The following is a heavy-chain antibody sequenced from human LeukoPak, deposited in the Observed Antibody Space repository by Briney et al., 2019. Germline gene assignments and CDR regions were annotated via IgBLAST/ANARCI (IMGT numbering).Heavy chain of an antibody. V-gene: IGHV3-23*01. CDR2: ISGSGGST. CDR3: AKDWGEGIAAAGTHDAFDI. CDR1: GFTFSSYA. J-gene: IGHJ3*02. D-gene: IGHD6-13*01. Sequence: GGSLRLSCAASGFTFSSYAMSWVRQAPGKGLEWVSAISGSGGSTYYADSVKGRFTISRDNSKNTLYLQMNSLRAEDTAVYYCAKDWGEGIAAAGTHDAFDIWGQGTMVTVSS.